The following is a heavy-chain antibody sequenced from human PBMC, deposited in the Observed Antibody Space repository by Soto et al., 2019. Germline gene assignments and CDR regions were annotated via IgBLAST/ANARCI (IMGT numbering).Heavy chain of an antibody. CDR2: IYYSGST. CDR1: GGSISIGGYY. Sequence: LSETLSLTCTVSGGSISIGGYYWSWIRRHPGKGLEWIGYIYYSGSTYYNPSLKSRVTISVDTSKNQISLKLRSVTAADTAVYSCARHLYHYRWGLKCFDLWGQGTLVTVS. J-gene: IGHJ5*02. CDR3: ARHLYHYRWGLKCFDL. D-gene: IGHD3-16*02. V-gene: IGHV4-31*03.